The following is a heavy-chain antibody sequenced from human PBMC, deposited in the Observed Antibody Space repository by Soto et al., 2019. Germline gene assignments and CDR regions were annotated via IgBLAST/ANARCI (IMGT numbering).Heavy chain of an antibody. Sequence: QITLKESGPTLVKPTQTLTLTCTFSGFSLSTSGVGVGWIRQPPGKALEWLALIYWDDDKRYSPSLKSRLTIPKDTLKNPVVLNMTNIDPVDAAQYFRAPAGPEGNSFDLLGQGTMVTVSS. V-gene: IGHV2-5*02. CDR3: APAGPEGNSFDL. D-gene: IGHD6-13*01. CDR1: GFSLSTSGVG. CDR2: IYWDDDK. J-gene: IGHJ3*01.